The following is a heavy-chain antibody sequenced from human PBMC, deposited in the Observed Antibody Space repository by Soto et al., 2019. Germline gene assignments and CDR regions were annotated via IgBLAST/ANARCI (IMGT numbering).Heavy chain of an antibody. J-gene: IGHJ5*02. D-gene: IGHD3-10*01. Sequence: QVQLVQSGAEVKKPGASVKVSCKASGYTFTNYGISWVRQAPGQGLEWMGWISAYNGNTKYAQKLQGRVTMTTDTSTSTAYMELRRLRSADTAVYYCARGVGSGSYYNHYNWFDPWGQGTLVTVSS. CDR1: GYTFTNYG. CDR3: ARGVGSGSYYNHYNWFDP. V-gene: IGHV1-18*01. CDR2: ISAYNGNT.